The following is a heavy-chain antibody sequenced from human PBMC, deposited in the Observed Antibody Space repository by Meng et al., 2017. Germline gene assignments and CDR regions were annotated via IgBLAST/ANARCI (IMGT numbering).Heavy chain of an antibody. CDR2: IYYSGST. CDR1: GGSISSVGYY. V-gene: IGHV4-31*01. Sequence: ELGPGLVKPSQTLSFPCTVSGGSISSVGYYWSWIRQHPGKGLEWIGYIYYSGSTYYNPSLKSLVTISVDTSKNQFSLKLSSVTVADTAVYYCARADRRVGSYGPNWFDPWGQGTLVTVSS. J-gene: IGHJ5*02. CDR3: ARADRRVGSYGPNWFDP. D-gene: IGHD5-18*01.